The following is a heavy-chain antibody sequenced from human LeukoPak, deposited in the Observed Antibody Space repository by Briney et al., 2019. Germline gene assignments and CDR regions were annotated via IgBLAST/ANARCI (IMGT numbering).Heavy chain of an antibody. V-gene: IGHV3-7*01. CDR1: GFTFSSYW. CDR3: ARVAMGYYYYGMDV. D-gene: IGHD2-2*01. CDR2: IKQDGSEK. Sequence: PGGSLRLSCAGSGFTFSSYWMSWVRQAPGKGLEWVANIKQDGSEKYYVDSVKGRFTISRDNAKNSLYLQMNSLRAEDTAVYYCARVAMGYYYYGMDVWGQGTTVTVSS. J-gene: IGHJ6*02.